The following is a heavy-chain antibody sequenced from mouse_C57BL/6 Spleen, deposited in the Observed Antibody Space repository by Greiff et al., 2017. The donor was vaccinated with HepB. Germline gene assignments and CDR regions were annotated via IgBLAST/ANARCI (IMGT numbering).Heavy chain of an antibody. CDR1: GYTFTSYW. CDR3: ARGHYAMDY. V-gene: IGHV1-50*01. J-gene: IGHJ4*01. CDR2: IDPSDSYT. Sequence: VQLQQPGAELVKPGASVKLSCKASGYTFTSYWMQWVKQRPGQGLEWIGEIDPSDSYTNYNQKFKGKATLTVDTSSSTAYMQLSSLTSEDSAVYYCARGHYAMDYWGQGTSVTVSS.